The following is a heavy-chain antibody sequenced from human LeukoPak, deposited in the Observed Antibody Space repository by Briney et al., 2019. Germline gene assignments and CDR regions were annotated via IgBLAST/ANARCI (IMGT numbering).Heavy chain of an antibody. D-gene: IGHD3-3*01. J-gene: IGHJ4*02. Sequence: IPSETLSLTCAVYGGSFSGYYWSWIRQPPGKGLEWIGEINHNGSTNYNPSLKSRVTISVDTSKNQFSLKLSSVTAADTAVYYCAIYDFWSGYRDYWGQGTLVTVSS. CDR2: INHNGST. V-gene: IGHV4-34*01. CDR3: AIYDFWSGYRDY. CDR1: GGSFSGYY.